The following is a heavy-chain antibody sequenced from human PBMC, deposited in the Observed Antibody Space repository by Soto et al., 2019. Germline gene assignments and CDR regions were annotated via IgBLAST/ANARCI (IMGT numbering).Heavy chain of an antibody. J-gene: IGHJ4*02. D-gene: IGHD4-17*01. CDR2: IWYDGTQK. Sequence: GGSLRLSCEASGFTFNTYSMHWVRQPPGKGLEWLAAIWYDGTQKYYADSVKGRFIISRDNSKKTLYLEMNSLRAEDTAVYYCASAGGTTVTGLWHFDSWGQGTLVTVSS. V-gene: IGHV3-33*01. CDR3: ASAGGTTVTGLWHFDS. CDR1: GFTFNTYS.